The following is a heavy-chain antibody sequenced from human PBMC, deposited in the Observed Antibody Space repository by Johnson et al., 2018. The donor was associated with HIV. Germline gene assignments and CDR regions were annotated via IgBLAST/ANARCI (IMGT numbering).Heavy chain of an antibody. Sequence: VQLVESGGGLVQPGGSLRLSCAASGFTFSDHYMDWVRPAPGKGLEWVGRTRNKANSYPTEYAASVKGRFTISRDDSKNSLYLQMNSLKTEDTAVYYCALSYSLDAFDIWGQGTMVTVSS. CDR2: TRNKANSYPT. J-gene: IGHJ3*02. D-gene: IGHD2-21*01. V-gene: IGHV3-72*01. CDR3: ALSYSLDAFDI. CDR1: GFTFSDHY.